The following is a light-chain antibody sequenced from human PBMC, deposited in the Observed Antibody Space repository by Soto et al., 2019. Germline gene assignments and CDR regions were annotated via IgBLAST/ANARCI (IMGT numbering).Light chain of an antibody. CDR3: LQYYATPQT. J-gene: IGKJ1*01. CDR2: WAS. V-gene: IGKV4-1*01. Sequence: TVMTQSPDSLAVSLGERATINCKSSQRVLSSSYKRNSLARYQQKPGQPPKVVTYWASTRESGVPDRFSGSGSGTDFSLTISSLQAEDVAVYYCLQYYATPQTFGQGTKVDIK. CDR1: QRVLSSSYKRNS.